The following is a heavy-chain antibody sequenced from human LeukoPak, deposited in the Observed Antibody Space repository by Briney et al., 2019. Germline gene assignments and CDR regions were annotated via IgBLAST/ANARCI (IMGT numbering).Heavy chain of an antibody. CDR1: GGSISSYY. J-gene: IGHJ5*02. CDR3: ARDSGTTGEVKFDP. D-gene: IGHD3-10*01. CDR2: IYTSGSI. V-gene: IGHV4-4*07. Sequence: SETLSLTCTVSGGSISSYYWSWIRQPAGKGLEWIGRIYTSGSIIYNPSLKSRVSMSVDTSKNQFSLKLSSVTAVDTAVYYCARDSGTTGEVKFDPWGQGTLVTVSS.